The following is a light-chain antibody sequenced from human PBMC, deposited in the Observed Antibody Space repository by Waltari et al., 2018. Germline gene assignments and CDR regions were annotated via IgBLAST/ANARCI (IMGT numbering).Light chain of an antibody. J-gene: IGLJ3*02. V-gene: IGLV2-18*02. Sequence: QSALTQPPSVSGSPGLSVTIPCSGTSSDVGNYDRFPWYHKSPGTPPKLMIYGVSNRPSGVPDRFSGSKSGNTASLTISGLQAEDEADYYCSSYTNRRTWVFGGGTKLTVL. CDR2: GVS. CDR1: SSDVGNYDR. CDR3: SSYTNRRTWV.